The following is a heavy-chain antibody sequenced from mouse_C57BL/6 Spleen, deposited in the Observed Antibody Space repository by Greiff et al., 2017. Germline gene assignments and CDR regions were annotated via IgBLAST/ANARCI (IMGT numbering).Heavy chain of an antibody. V-gene: IGHV1-82*01. Sequence: QVQLQQSGPELVKPGASVKISCKASGYAFSSSWMNWVKQRPGKGLGWIGRIYPGDGDTNYNGKFKGKATLTADKSSSTAYMQLSSLTSEDSAVYFCARGEDYYGSSFDYWGQGTTLTVSS. J-gene: IGHJ2*01. CDR1: GYAFSSSW. CDR2: IYPGDGDT. D-gene: IGHD1-1*01. CDR3: ARGEDYYGSSFDY.